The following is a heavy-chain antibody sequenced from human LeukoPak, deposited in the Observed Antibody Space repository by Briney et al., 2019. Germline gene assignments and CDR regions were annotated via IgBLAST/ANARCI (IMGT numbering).Heavy chain of an antibody. Sequence: GGSLRLSCVGSGFTFSNYWLTWVRQAPGKELECVAHIKQDGSEKYYVDSVKGRFTISRDNAKNSVYLQMNSLRVEDTAVYYCARDHVGGTYYYMDVWGKGTTVTVSS. V-gene: IGHV3-7*01. CDR1: GFTFSNYW. J-gene: IGHJ6*03. D-gene: IGHD3-16*01. CDR3: ARDHVGGTYYYMDV. CDR2: IKQDGSEK.